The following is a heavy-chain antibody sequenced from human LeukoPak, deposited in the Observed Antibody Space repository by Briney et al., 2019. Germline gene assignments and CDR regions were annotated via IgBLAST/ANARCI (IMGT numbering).Heavy chain of an antibody. V-gene: IGHV4-59*01. J-gene: IGHJ4*02. CDR3: ARGYSSPTN. CDR2: IYYSGIT. CDR1: GGPISSYY. Sequence: SETLSLTCAVSGGPISSYYWSWIRQPPGKGLEWIGYIYYSGITNYNPSLRSRVTISVDTSKNQFSLKLSSVTAADTAVYYCARGYSSPTNWGQGTLVTVSS. D-gene: IGHD6-13*01.